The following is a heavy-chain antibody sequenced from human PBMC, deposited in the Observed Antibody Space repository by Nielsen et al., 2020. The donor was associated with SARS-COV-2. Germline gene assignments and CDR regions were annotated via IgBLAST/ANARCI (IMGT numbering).Heavy chain of an antibody. V-gene: IGHV3-23*01. D-gene: IGHD3-16*01. CDR2: IGAIGGST. CDR1: GVPIVRYA. J-gene: IGHJ4*02. Sequence: GESLKISCAASGVPIVRYAMSWVRRAPGQGLEWVSAIGAIGGSTYYVDSVKGRFTISRDNSKNTLYLQMNSLRAEDTAVYYCTSFEVLGRLDYWGQGTLVTVSS. CDR3: TSFEVLGRLDY.